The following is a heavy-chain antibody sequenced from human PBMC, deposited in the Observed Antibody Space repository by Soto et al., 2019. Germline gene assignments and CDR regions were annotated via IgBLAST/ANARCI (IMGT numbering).Heavy chain of an antibody. CDR1: GFTFSSYG. V-gene: IGHV3-33*01. J-gene: IGHJ3*02. CDR2: IWYDGSNK. Sequence: QVQLVESGGGVVQPGRSLRLSCAASGFTFSSYGMHWVRQAPGKGLEWVAVIWYDGSNKYYADSVKGRFTISRDNSKNTLYLQMNSLRAEDTAVYYCARVNGLYSGYDPADIWGQGTMVTVSS. CDR3: ARVNGLYSGYDPADI. D-gene: IGHD5-12*01.